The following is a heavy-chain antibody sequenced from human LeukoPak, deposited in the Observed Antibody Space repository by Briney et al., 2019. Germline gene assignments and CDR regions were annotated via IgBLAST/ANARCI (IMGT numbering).Heavy chain of an antibody. Sequence: SETLSLTCTVSGGPISSYYWTWIRQPPGKGLEWIGYIYYSGSANYNPSLKSRVTISVDTSKNQFSLKLSSVAAADTAVYYCARWGHYGGDPAFGYWGQGTLVTVSS. D-gene: IGHD4-23*01. CDR3: ARWGHYGGDPAFGY. CDR2: IYYSGSA. J-gene: IGHJ4*02. V-gene: IGHV4-59*08. CDR1: GGPISSYY.